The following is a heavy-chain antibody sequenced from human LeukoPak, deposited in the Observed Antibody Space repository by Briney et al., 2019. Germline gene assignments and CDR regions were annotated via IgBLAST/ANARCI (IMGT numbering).Heavy chain of an antibody. Sequence: ASVKVSCKASGYTFTSYGISWVRQAPGQGLEWMGWINPNSGGTNYAQKFQGRVTMTRDTSISTAYMELSRLRSDDTAVYYCAREVYIAAAGPGFDYWGQGTLVTVSS. V-gene: IGHV1-2*02. CDR2: INPNSGGT. J-gene: IGHJ4*02. CDR3: AREVYIAAAGPGFDY. D-gene: IGHD6-13*01. CDR1: GYTFTSYG.